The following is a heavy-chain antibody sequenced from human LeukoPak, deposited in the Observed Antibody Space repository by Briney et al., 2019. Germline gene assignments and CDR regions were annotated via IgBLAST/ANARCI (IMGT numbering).Heavy chain of an antibody. CDR1: GGSISSGDYY. V-gene: IGHV3-7*01. CDR3: ARDRPYGYWHDAFDI. D-gene: IGHD3-22*01. CDR2: IKQDGSEK. J-gene: IGHJ3*02. Sequence: ASETLSLTCTVSGGSISSGDYYWSWVRQAPGKGLEWVANIKQDGSEKYYVDSVKGRFTISRDNAKNSLYLQMYSLRAEDTAVYYCARDRPYGYWHDAFDIWGQGTMVTVSS.